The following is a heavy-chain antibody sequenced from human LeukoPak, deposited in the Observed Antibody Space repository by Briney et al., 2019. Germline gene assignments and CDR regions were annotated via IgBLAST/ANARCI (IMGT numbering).Heavy chain of an antibody. D-gene: IGHD6-13*01. Sequence: PSETLSLTCTVSGGSISSSSYYWGWIRQPPGKGLEWIGSIYYSGSTYYNPSLKSRVTISVDTSKNQFSLKLSSVTAADTAVYYCARLLYSSSWYLESDYWGQGTLVTVSS. J-gene: IGHJ4*02. CDR1: GGSISSSSYY. V-gene: IGHV4-39*01. CDR3: ARLLYSSSWYLESDY. CDR2: IYYSGST.